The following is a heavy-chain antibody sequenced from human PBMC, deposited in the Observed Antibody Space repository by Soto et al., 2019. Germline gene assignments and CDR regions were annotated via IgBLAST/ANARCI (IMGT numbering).Heavy chain of an antibody. Sequence: GASVKVSCKASGGPSSNYAISWVRQAPGQGLEWMGGIIPMFGTANYAEKFQGRGTITADESTSTAHMELRRLISEDTAVYYCARVPHCSDSSCYYYYGMDVWGQGTTVTVSS. CDR3: ARVPHCSDSSCYYYYGMDV. J-gene: IGHJ6*02. D-gene: IGHD2-2*01. V-gene: IGHV1-69*13. CDR2: IIPMFGTA. CDR1: GGPSSNYA.